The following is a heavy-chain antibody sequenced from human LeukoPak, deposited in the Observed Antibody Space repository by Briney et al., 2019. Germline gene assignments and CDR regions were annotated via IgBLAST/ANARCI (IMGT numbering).Heavy chain of an antibody. D-gene: IGHD3-22*01. Sequence: TSETLSLTCTVSGGSISSYYWSWIRQPPGKGLEWIGYIYYSGSTNYNPSLKSRVTISVDTSKNQFSLKLSSVTAADTAVYYCARDRHYYDSSGYLLYGMDVWGQGTTVTVSS. V-gene: IGHV4-59*01. CDR1: GGSISSYY. CDR3: ARDRHYYDSSGYLLYGMDV. CDR2: IYYSGST. J-gene: IGHJ6*02.